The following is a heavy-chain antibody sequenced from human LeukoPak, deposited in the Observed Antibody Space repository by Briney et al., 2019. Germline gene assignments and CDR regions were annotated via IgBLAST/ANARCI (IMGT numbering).Heavy chain of an antibody. D-gene: IGHD6-19*01. CDR3: ARLVAVAGTVHYYYGMDV. CDR2: LYYSGST. J-gene: IGHJ6*02. Sequence: PQTLSLTCTVSGGSISSYYWSCIRQPPGKGMEWIGYLYYSGSTNYNPSLKSRVTISVDTSKNQFSLKLSSVTAADTAVYYCARLVAVAGTVHYYYGMDVWGQGTTVTVSS. V-gene: IGHV4-59*01. CDR1: GGSISSYY.